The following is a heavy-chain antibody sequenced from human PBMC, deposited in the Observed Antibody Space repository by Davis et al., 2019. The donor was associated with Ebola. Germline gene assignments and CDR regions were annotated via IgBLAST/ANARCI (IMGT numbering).Heavy chain of an antibody. V-gene: IGHV1-18*04. J-gene: IGHJ3*02. CDR1: GYTFRMYG. D-gene: IGHD5-12*01. Sequence: AASVPVSCKASGYTFRMYGIPWVRQAPGQGLEWMGWTTVYNGDTKYAQNLQGRVTMTTDTSTSTAYMELRSLRSEDTDLYYCTTPGGQDSGYDVFDIWGQGTMVTVSS. CDR2: TTVYNGDT. CDR3: TTPGGQDSGYDVFDI.